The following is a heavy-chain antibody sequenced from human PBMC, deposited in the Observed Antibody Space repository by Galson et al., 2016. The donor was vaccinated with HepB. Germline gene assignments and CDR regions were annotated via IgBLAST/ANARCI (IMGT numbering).Heavy chain of an antibody. CDR2: ISGSGATT. CDR3: AKVVGRFGSGGGAFDI. Sequence: SLRLSCAASGFTFTSYAMSWVRQAPGKGLEWVSGISGSGATTYYADSVKGRFSMSRDNSKDTLYLQINSLRAEDTAVYYCAKVVGRFGSGGGAFDIWGQGTMVTVSS. J-gene: IGHJ3*02. CDR1: GFTFTSYA. D-gene: IGHD3-10*01. V-gene: IGHV3-23*01.